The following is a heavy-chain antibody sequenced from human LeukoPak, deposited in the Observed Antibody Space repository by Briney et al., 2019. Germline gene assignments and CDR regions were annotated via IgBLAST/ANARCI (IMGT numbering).Heavy chain of an antibody. D-gene: IGHD4-11*01. V-gene: IGHV1-18*01. CDR3: ARVDVGYSSSWAPYGMDV. J-gene: IGHJ6*02. Sequence: ASVKVSCKASGYTFTSYGISWVRQAPGQGLEWMGWISAYNGNTNYAQKFQGRVTINADESTSTAYMELTSLRFDDTAVYYCARVDVGYSSSWAPYGMDVWGQGTTVTVSS. CDR2: ISAYNGNT. CDR1: GYTFTSYG.